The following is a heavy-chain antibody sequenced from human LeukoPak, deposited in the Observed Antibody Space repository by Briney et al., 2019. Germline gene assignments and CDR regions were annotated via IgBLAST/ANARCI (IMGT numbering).Heavy chain of an antibody. CDR2: ISWDGGST. D-gene: IGHD3-3*01. V-gene: IGHV3-43*01. CDR3: AKDFWSGYSFFDY. CDR1: GFTFDDYT. J-gene: IGHJ4*02. Sequence: QAGGSLRLSCAASGFTFDDYTMHWVRQAPGKGLEWVSLISWDGGSTYYADSVKGRFTISRDNSKNSLYLQMDSLRTEDTALYYCAKDFWSGYSFFDYWGQGTLVTVSS.